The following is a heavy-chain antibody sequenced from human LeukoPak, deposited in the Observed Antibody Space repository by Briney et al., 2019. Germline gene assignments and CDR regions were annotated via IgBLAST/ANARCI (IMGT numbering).Heavy chain of an antibody. D-gene: IGHD5/OR15-5a*01. CDR1: GSTFSSYA. CDR2: ISGPAGSW. CDR3: AKKVGLVSAPLYYFDV. Sequence: PGGSLRLSCAASGSTFSSYAMSWVRQAPGKGLEWVSAISGPAGSWDYADSVKGRFTISRDNSKNTLFLQMNSLRAEDTAIYYCAKKVGLVSAPLYYFDVWGQGTLVTVSS. V-gene: IGHV3-23*01. J-gene: IGHJ4*02.